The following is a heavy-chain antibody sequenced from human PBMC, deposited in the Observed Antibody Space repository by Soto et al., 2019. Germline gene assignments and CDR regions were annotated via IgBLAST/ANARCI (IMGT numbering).Heavy chain of an antibody. J-gene: IGHJ5*02. CDR3: ARGPYDSSGENWFDP. CDR1: GGSISSYY. Sequence: SETLSLTCTVSGGSISSYYWSWIRQPPGKGLEWIGYIYYSGSTNYNPSLKSRVTISVDTSKNQFSLKLSSVTAADTAVYYCARGPYDSSGENWFDPWGQGTLVTVSS. D-gene: IGHD3-22*01. CDR2: IYYSGST. V-gene: IGHV4-59*01.